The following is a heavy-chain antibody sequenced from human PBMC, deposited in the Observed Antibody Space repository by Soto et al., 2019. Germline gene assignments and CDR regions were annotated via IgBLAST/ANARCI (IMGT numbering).Heavy chain of an antibody. CDR1: GFSFSDSY. Sequence: QVQLVESGGGWVKPGGSVRLSCAASGFSFSDSYMSWVRQAPGKGLEWVSYISGSSITISHADSVKGRFTISRDNGKNSVYLQMDSLRAEDTAVYYCARFLGGIPARPFDYWGQGTLVTVSS. CDR2: ISGSSITI. J-gene: IGHJ4*02. CDR3: ARFLGGIPARPFDY. V-gene: IGHV3-11*01. D-gene: IGHD6-6*01.